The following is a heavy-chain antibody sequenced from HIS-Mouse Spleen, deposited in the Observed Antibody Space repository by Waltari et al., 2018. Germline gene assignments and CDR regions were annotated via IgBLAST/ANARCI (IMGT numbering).Heavy chain of an antibody. J-gene: IGHJ2*01. CDR3: AREIPYSSSWYDWYFDL. Sequence: QLQLQESGPGLVKPSETLSLTCTVSGGSISSSSYYWGWIRQPPGKGLEWIGSIYYSGGTYCNPSLQSRVTISVDTSKNQFSLKLSSVTAADTAVYYCAREIPYSSSWYDWYFDLWGRGTLVTVSS. CDR2: IYYSGGT. CDR1: GGSISSSSYY. D-gene: IGHD6-13*01. V-gene: IGHV4-39*07.